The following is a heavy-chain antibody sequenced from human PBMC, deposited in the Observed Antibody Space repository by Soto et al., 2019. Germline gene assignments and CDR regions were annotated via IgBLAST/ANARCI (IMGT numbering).Heavy chain of an antibody. V-gene: IGHV1-18*01. CDR2: ISAYNGNT. J-gene: IGHJ3*02. CDR3: ARDHGGSGWYFAFDI. Sequence: ASVKVSCKASGYTFTSYCISWVLQAPGQGLEWMGWISAYNGNTNYAQKLQGRVTMTTDTSTSTAYMELRSLRSDDTAVYYCARDHGGSGWYFAFDIWGQGTMVTVSS. CDR1: GYTFTSYC. D-gene: IGHD6-19*01.